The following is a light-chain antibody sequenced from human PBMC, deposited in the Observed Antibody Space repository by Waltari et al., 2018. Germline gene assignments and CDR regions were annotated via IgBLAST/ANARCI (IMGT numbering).Light chain of an antibody. Sequence: DTVMTQSPDSLAVSLGERATINCKSSQSVLYSSNNNNYLAWYQQKPGQPPKLLINWASTRESGVPDRFSGSGSGTDFTLTISSLQAEDVAVYYCQQYYSISYTFGQGTKLEIK. J-gene: IGKJ2*01. V-gene: IGKV4-1*01. CDR1: QSVLYSSNNNNY. CDR3: QQYYSISYT. CDR2: WAS.